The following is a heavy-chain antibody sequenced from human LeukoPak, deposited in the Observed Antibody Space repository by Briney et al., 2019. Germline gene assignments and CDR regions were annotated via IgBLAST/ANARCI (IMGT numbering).Heavy chain of an antibody. V-gene: IGHV3-49*04. J-gene: IGHJ4*02. CDR2: IRSKAYGGTT. Sequence: GRSLRLSCTASGFTFGDYAMSWVRQAPGKGLEWVGFIRSKAYGGTTEYAASVKGRFTISRDVSKSIAYLQMNSLKTEDTAVYYRTRDLCSGGSCYHDYFDYWGQGTLVTVSS. CDR3: TRDLCSGGSCYHDYFDY. CDR1: GFTFGDYA. D-gene: IGHD2-15*01.